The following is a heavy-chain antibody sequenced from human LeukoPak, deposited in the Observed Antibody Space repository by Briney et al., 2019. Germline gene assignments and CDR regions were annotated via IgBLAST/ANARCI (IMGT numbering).Heavy chain of an antibody. D-gene: IGHD3-10*01. Sequence: GGCLRLSCAASGFTFSSYSMNWVRQAPGKGLEWVSSISSSSSYIYYADSVKGRFTTSRDNAKNSLYLQMNSLRAEDTAVYYCARDDITMVRGVILPYDYWGQGTLVTVSS. CDR2: ISSSSSYI. CDR1: GFTFSSYS. CDR3: ARDDITMVRGVILPYDY. J-gene: IGHJ4*02. V-gene: IGHV3-21*01.